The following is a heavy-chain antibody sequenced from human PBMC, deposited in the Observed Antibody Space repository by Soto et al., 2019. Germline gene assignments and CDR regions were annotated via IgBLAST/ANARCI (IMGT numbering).Heavy chain of an antibody. J-gene: IGHJ3*02. V-gene: IGHV1-8*01. CDR1: GYTFTSYD. CDR3: ARLGGYCSSTSCPAGEAFDI. D-gene: IGHD2-2*03. Sequence: GASVKVSCKASGYTFTSYDINWVRQATGQGLEWMGWMNPNSGNTGYAQKFQGRVTMTRNTSISTACMELSSLRSEDTAVYYCARLGGYCSSTSCPAGEAFDIWGQGTMVTVSS. CDR2: MNPNSGNT.